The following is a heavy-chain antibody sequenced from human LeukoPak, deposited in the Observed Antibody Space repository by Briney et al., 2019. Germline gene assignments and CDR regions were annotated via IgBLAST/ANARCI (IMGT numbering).Heavy chain of an antibody. Sequence: GGSLSLSCAASGFTFSSYAMHWVRQAPGKGLEWVAVISYDGSNKFYADSVKGRFTISRDNSKNTLHLQMNSLRAEDTAVYYCARSLATSDYYMDVWGKGTTVTVSS. D-gene: IGHD5-12*01. V-gene: IGHV3-30*04. CDR2: ISYDGSNK. CDR3: ARSLATSDYYMDV. J-gene: IGHJ6*03. CDR1: GFTFSSYA.